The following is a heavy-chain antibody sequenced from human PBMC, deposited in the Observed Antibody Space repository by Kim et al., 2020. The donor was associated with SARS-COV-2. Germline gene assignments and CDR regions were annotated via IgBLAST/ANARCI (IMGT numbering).Heavy chain of an antibody. CDR2: IWHDGSQG. CDR1: GFPFRTYG. Sequence: GGSLRLSCVASGFPFRTYGMHWVRQAPGKGLEWVAIIWHDGSQGYYADSVKGRFTMFRDNSKDTVYLQMKSLRVEDTAMHYFVREMWHEEVAFFDPWGPG. D-gene: IGHD5-12*01. V-gene: IGHV3-33*01. J-gene: IGHJ5*02. CDR3: VREMWHEEVAFFDP.